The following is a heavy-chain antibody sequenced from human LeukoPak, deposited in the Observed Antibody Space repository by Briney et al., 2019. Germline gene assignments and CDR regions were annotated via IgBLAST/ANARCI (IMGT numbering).Heavy chain of an antibody. CDR2: IYPGDSDT. V-gene: IGHV5-51*01. J-gene: IGHJ3*02. Sequence: GESLKISRKGSGYSFTSYWIGWVRQMPGKGLEWMGIIYPGDSDTRYSPSFQGQVTVSADKSISTAYLQWSSLKASDTAMYYCAGPGTSWGSVSYDAFDIWGQGTMVTVSS. D-gene: IGHD1-1*01. CDR1: GYSFTSYW. CDR3: AGPGTSWGSVSYDAFDI.